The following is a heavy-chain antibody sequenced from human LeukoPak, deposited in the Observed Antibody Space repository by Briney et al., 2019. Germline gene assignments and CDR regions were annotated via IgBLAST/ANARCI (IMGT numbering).Heavy chain of an antibody. D-gene: IGHD5-12*01. V-gene: IGHV3-30*01. CDR1: GFTFSSYA. J-gene: IGHJ4*02. CDR2: ISYDGSNK. CDR3: ARDSLWLSRFDY. Sequence: PGGSLRLSCAASGFTFSSYAMHWVRQAPGKGLEWVAVISYDGSNKYYADSVKGRFTISRDNSKNTLYLQMNSLRAEDTAVYYCARDSLWLSRFDYWGQGTLVTVSS.